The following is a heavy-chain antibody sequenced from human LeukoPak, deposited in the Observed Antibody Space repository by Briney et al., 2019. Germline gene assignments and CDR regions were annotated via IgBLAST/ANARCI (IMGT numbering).Heavy chain of an antibody. J-gene: IGHJ4*02. CDR3: ARFSTVTNFDY. D-gene: IGHD4-17*01. CDR2: IYHSGST. V-gene: IGHV4-4*02. Sequence: SGTLSLTCAVSGGSISSSNWWNWVRQPPGKGLEWIGEIYHSGSTNYNPSLKSRVTMSVDKSKNQISLKLSSVTAADTAVYYCARFSTVTNFDYWGQGTLVTVSS. CDR1: GGSISSSNW.